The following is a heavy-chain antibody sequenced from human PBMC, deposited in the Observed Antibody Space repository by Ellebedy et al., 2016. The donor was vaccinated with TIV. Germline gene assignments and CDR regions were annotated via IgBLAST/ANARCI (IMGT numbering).Heavy chain of an antibody. CDR1: EGTFSSYA. Sequence: SVKVSXXASEGTFSSYAIDWVRQAPGQGLEWMGGIIPIFGTPNYAQKFQGRVTITADKSTSTAYMDLSSLRSEDTAVYYCARESLDGMVPRGDFDYWGQGTLVTVSS. V-gene: IGHV1-69*06. J-gene: IGHJ4*02. D-gene: IGHD3-10*01. CDR2: IIPIFGTP. CDR3: ARESLDGMVPRGDFDY.